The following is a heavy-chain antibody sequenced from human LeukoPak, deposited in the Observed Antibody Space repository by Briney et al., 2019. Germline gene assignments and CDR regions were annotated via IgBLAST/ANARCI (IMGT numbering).Heavy chain of an antibody. Sequence: SETLPLTCTVSGGSINNYWGWIRQPPGKGLEWIGYVSDTGSTNYNPSLKSRVTISVDTSKNQFYLKLTSVTAADTAVYYCARTTTTFDDWGHGTLVTVSS. CDR1: GGSINNY. V-gene: IGHV4-59*01. J-gene: IGHJ4*01. CDR3: ARTTTTFDD. D-gene: IGHD4-11*01. CDR2: VSDTGST.